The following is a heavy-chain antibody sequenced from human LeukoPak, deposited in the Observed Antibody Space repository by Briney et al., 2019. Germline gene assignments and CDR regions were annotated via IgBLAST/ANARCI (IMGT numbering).Heavy chain of an antibody. Sequence: PSETLSLTCAVYGGXFSGYYCSWIRQPPGKGLEWIGEINHSGSTNYNPSLKSRVTISVDTSKNQFSLKLSSVTAADTAVYYCARGQSRNFDYWGQGTLVTVSS. J-gene: IGHJ4*02. D-gene: IGHD1-14*01. CDR3: ARGQSRNFDY. V-gene: IGHV4-34*01. CDR2: INHSGST. CDR1: GGXFSGYY.